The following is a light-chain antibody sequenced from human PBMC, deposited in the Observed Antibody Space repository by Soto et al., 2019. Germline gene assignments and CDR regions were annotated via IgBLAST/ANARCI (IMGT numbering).Light chain of an antibody. V-gene: IGLV2-14*01. CDR3: SSSTSSSTLVV. Sequence: QSALTQPASVSGSPGQSITISCTGTSSDVGGYNYVSWYQQHPGKAPKLMIYDVSNRPSGVSNRFSGSKSGNTASLTISGLQAEDVADYYCSSSTSSSTLVVFGGGTQLTVL. J-gene: IGLJ2*01. CDR2: DVS. CDR1: SSDVGGYNY.